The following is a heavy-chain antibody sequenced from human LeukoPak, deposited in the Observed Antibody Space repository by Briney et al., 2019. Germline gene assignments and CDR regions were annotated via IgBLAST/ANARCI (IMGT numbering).Heavy chain of an antibody. CDR3: ARQDGNSKYYFDY. CDR1: GYSFTYYW. J-gene: IGHJ4*02. CDR2: IYPGDSDT. D-gene: IGHD1-1*01. V-gene: IGHV5-51*01. Sequence: GESLKISCKGSGYSFTYYWIGWVRRMPGKGREWMGIIYPGDSDTRYRPSFQGQVTISVDKSISTAYLQWSSLKASDTAMYYCARQDGNSKYYFDYWGKGTLVTV.